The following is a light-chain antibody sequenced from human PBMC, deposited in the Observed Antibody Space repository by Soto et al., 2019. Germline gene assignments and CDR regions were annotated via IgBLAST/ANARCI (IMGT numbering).Light chain of an antibody. V-gene: IGLV2-14*01. J-gene: IGLJ1*01. Sequence: QSVLNQPASVSGSPGQSLTISCTGTSSDVGGYNYVSWYQQHPGKAPKLMIYDVSNRPSGVSNRLSGSKSGNTASLTISGLQAEYEADYYCSSYTSSSTEVFGTGTKVTVL. CDR3: SSYTSSSTEV. CDR2: DVS. CDR1: SSDVGGYNY.